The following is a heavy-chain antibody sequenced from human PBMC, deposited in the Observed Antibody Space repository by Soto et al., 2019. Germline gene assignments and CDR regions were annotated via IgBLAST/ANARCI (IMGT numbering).Heavy chain of an antibody. D-gene: IGHD6-19*01. CDR1: GGSFSGYY. Sequence: QVQLQQWGAGLLKPSETLSLTCAVYGGSFSGYYWSWIRQPPGKGLEWIGEINHSGSTNYNPSLKSLVTISVDTSKNQFSLKLRSVTAADTAVYYCARGRMIAVAATEPFDYWGQGTLVTVSS. V-gene: IGHV4-34*01. J-gene: IGHJ4*02. CDR2: INHSGST. CDR3: ARGRMIAVAATEPFDY.